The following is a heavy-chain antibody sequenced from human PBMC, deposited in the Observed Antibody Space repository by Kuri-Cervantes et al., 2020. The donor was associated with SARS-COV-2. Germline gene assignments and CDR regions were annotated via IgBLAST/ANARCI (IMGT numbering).Heavy chain of an antibody. CDR1: GYTFTGYY. J-gene: IGHJ6*03. D-gene: IGHD1-26*01. CDR3: ARGGTTTSPRGTNYFYMDV. Sequence: ASVKVSCKASGYTFTGYYMHWVRQAPGQGLEWMGWINPNSGGTNYAQKFQGRVTMTRDTSISTAYMELSRLRSDDTAVYYCARGGTTTSPRGTNYFYMDVWGKGTAVTVSS. CDR2: INPNSGGT. V-gene: IGHV1-2*02.